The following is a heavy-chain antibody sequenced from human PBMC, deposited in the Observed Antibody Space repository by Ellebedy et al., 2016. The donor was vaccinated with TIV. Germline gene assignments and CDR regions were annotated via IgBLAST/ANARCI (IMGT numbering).Heavy chain of an antibody. D-gene: IGHD5-12*01. V-gene: IGHV4-38-2*02. CDR3: ARAGGGYSGYDLDY. CDR2: IYHSGST. Sequence: SETLSLTXTVSGYSISSGYYWGWIRQPPGKGLEWIGSIYHSGSTYYNPSLKSRVTISVDTSKNQFSLKLSSVTAADTAVYYCARAGGGYSGYDLDYWGQGTLVTVSS. J-gene: IGHJ4*02. CDR1: GYSISSGYY.